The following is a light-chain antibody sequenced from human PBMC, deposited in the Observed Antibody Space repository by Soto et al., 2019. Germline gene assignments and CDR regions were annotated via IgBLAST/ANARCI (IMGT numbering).Light chain of an antibody. V-gene: IGKV3-20*01. J-gene: IGKJ4*01. CDR1: QSVSSSY. Sequence: EIVLTQSPGTLSLSPGERATLSCRASQSVSSSYLAWYQQKPGQAPRLLIYGASSTATCIPDMFSGSGSGTALTLSSSRLEHEDFAVYYVQQYGSPPLTFGGGTKVEIK. CDR3: QQYGSPPLT. CDR2: GAS.